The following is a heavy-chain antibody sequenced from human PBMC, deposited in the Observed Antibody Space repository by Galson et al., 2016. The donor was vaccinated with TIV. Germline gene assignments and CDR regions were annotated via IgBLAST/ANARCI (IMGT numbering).Heavy chain of an antibody. Sequence: VKVSCKASGNIFTRDYVHWVRQAPGQGLEWMGWINPNTGGTNYAQKFQGWVSMTRDTSINTAYMELSRLKSDDTAVYYCARDDGYTSDSDYWGQGTQVTVSS. V-gene: IGHV1-2*04. CDR3: ARDDGYTSDSDY. CDR1: GNIFTRDY. D-gene: IGHD6-19*01. CDR2: INPNTGGT. J-gene: IGHJ4*02.